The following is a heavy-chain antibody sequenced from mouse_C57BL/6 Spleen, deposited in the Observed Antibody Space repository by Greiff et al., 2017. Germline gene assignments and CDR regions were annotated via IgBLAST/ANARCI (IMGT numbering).Heavy chain of an antibody. CDR2: INPSNGGT. CDR3: AREVNYYGSSYWFAY. CDR1: GYTFTSYW. D-gene: IGHD1-1*01. V-gene: IGHV1-53*01. J-gene: IGHJ3*01. Sequence: QVQLQQSGTELVKPGASVKLSCKASGYTFTSYWMHWVKQRPGQGLEWIGNINPSNGGTNYNEKFKSKATLTVDKSSSTAYMQLSSLTSEDSAVYYCAREVNYYGSSYWFAYWGQGTLVTVSA.